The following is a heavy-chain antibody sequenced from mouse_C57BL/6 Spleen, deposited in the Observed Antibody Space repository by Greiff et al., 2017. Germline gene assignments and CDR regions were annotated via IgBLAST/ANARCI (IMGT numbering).Heavy chain of an antibody. D-gene: IGHD1-1*01. CDR1: GFTFSDYG. Sequence: EVQRVESGGGLVQPGGSLKLSCAASGFTFSDYGMAWVRQAPRTGPEWVAFISNLAYSIYYADTVTGRFTISRENAKNTLYLEMSSLRSEDTAMYYCARHSTTGFAYWGQGTLVTVSA. CDR3: ARHSTTGFAY. J-gene: IGHJ3*01. V-gene: IGHV5-15*01. CDR2: ISNLAYSI.